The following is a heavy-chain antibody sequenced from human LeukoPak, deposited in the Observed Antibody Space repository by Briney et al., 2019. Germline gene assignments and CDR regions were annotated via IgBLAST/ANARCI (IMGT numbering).Heavy chain of an antibody. Sequence: GGSLRLSCAASEFTFVRYAMNWVRQAPGKGLEWVSYISSSSARIDYAESVKGRFTISRDNSKNSLYLQMDSLRAEDTAVYYCARDPSYASSWYHYMDVWGKGTTVTVSS. CDR3: ARDPSYASSWYHYMDV. V-gene: IGHV3-48*04. CDR1: EFTFVRYA. CDR2: ISSSSARI. J-gene: IGHJ6*03. D-gene: IGHD6-13*01.